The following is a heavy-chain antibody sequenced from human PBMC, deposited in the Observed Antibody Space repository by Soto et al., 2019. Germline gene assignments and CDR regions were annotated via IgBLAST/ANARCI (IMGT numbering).Heavy chain of an antibody. D-gene: IGHD3-16*01. CDR2: VSGDGRDI. CDR3: ARGLNKVAGGAFDI. Sequence: QVQLVRSGGGAVLPGNSLRLSCAASGFSFSWAGMHWLRQTPGKGLEWVAVVSGDGRDILYADSVKGRFTISRDNPKSTLYLQMNSLGAEDAAIYYCARGLNKVAGGAFDIWGQGTLVTVSS. V-gene: IGHV3-30*19. J-gene: IGHJ3*02. CDR1: GFSFSWAG.